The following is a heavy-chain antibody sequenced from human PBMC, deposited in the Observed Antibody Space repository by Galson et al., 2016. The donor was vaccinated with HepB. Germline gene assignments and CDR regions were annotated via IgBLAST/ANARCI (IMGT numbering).Heavy chain of an antibody. D-gene: IGHD1-1*01. Sequence: SVKVSCKASGYTFINYYMHWVRQAPGQGLEWMGIGNPRTGSTSYAQKFQDRVTVTRDTSTSTVYMELSSLRSEDTAVYSCARDRGWNSLDGDGMDVWGQGTTFTVSS. J-gene: IGHJ6*02. V-gene: IGHV1-46*01. CDR1: GYTFINYY. CDR2: GNPRTGST. CDR3: ARDRGWNSLDGDGMDV.